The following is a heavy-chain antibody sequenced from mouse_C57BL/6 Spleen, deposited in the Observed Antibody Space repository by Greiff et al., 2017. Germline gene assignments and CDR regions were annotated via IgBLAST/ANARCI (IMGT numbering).Heavy chain of an antibody. CDR2: IYPGDGDT. D-gene: IGHD2-3*01. J-gene: IGHJ2*01. Sequence: VQLQESGPELVKPGASVKISCKASGYAFSSSWMNWVKQRPGKGLEWIGRIYPGDGDTNYNGKFKGKATLTADKSSSTAYMELSSLTSEDSAVYFCADCYYVYWGQGTTLTVSS. V-gene: IGHV1-82*01. CDR1: GYAFSSSW. CDR3: ADCYYVY.